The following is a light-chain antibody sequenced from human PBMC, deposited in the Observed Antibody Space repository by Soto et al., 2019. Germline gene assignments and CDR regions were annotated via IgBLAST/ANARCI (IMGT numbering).Light chain of an antibody. CDR2: NAF. V-gene: IGKV3-20*01. Sequence: EIVLTQSPGTLSLSPGERATLSCRASQSVSSNSLAWYQQKPGQAPRLLIFNAFNRATGIPDRFSGSGSGTDFTLTISRMEPEDFAVYYCQQYGTSPPTTFGQGTKVGIK. J-gene: IGKJ1*01. CDR1: QSVSSNS. CDR3: QQYGTSPPTT.